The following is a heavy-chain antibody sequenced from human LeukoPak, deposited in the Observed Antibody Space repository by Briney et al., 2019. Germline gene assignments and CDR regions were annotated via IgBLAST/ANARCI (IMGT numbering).Heavy chain of an antibody. D-gene: IGHD6-25*01. J-gene: IGHJ4*02. Sequence: KASETLSLTCAVYGGSFSGYYWSWIRQPPGKGLEWIGEINHSGSTNYDPSLKSRVTISVDTSKNQCSLKLSSVTAADTAAYYCARVAAYLYDYWGQGTLVTVSS. CDR3: ARVAAYLYDY. CDR1: GGSFSGYY. CDR2: INHSGST. V-gene: IGHV4-34*01.